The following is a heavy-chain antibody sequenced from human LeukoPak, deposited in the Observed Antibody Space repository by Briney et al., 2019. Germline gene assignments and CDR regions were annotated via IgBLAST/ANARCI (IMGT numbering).Heavy chain of an antibody. J-gene: IGHJ4*02. CDR1: GFSFSSYG. V-gene: IGHV4-4*02. CDR2: IYHSGST. D-gene: IGHD5-24*01. Sequence: GSLRLSCAVSGFSFSSYGMHWVRQAPGKGLEWIGEIYHSGSTNYNPSLKSRVAISVDKSKNQFSLKLSSVTAADTAVYYCARAGDGYNNGFDYWGQGTLVTVSS. CDR3: ARAGDGYNNGFDY.